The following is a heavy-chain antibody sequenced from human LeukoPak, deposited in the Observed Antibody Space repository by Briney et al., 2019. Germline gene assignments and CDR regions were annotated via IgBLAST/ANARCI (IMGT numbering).Heavy chain of an antibody. CDR2: ISSSSSTI. Sequence: PGGSLRLSCAASGFTFSSYSMNWVRQAPGKGLEWVSYISSSSSTIYYADSVKGQFTISRDNAKNSLYLQMNSLRAEDTAVYYCATEVVWSVDYWGQGTLVTVSS. J-gene: IGHJ4*02. CDR3: ATEVVWSVDY. CDR1: GFTFSSYS. V-gene: IGHV3-48*01. D-gene: IGHD3-3*01.